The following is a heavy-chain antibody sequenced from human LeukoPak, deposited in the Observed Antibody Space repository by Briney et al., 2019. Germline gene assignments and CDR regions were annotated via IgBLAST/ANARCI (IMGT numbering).Heavy chain of an antibody. D-gene: IGHD6-19*01. CDR1: GYTFTGYY. CDR3: ARVDGIAVAGILGY. V-gene: IGHV1-2*02. CDR2: INPNSGGT. J-gene: IGHJ4*02. Sequence: GASVKVSCKASGYTFTGYYMHWVRQAPGQGLEWMGWINPNSGGTNYAQKFQGRVTMTRDTSISTAHMELSRLRSDDTAVYYCARVDGIAVAGILGYWGQGTLVTVSS.